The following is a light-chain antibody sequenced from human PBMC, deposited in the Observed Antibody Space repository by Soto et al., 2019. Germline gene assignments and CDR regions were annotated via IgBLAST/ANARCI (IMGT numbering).Light chain of an antibody. CDR3: SSYTSSSTLDV. CDR2: DVS. V-gene: IGLV2-14*03. Sequence: QSVLTQPASVSGSPGQSITFSCTGTSSDIGGYNFVSWYQQHPGKAPKLIIYDVSNRPSGVSNRFSGSKSGNTASLTISGLQAEDEADYYCSSYTSSSTLDVFGTGTKVTVL. CDR1: SSDIGGYNF. J-gene: IGLJ1*01.